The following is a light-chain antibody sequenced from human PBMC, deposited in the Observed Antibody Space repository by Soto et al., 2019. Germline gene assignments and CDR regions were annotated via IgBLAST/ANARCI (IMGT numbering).Light chain of an antibody. CDR1: QSVSSN. CDR2: GAS. CDR3: QQYNNWPRT. Sequence: EIVLTPSPGPLSLSPGDRATLSCRASQSVSSNLAWYQQKPGQAPRLLIYGASTRATGIPARFSGSGSGTEFTLTISSLQSEDFALYYCQQYNNWPRTFGQGTKVDI. V-gene: IGKV3-15*01. J-gene: IGKJ1*01.